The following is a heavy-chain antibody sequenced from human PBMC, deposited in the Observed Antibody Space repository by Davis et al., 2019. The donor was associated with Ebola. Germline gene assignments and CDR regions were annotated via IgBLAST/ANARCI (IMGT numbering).Heavy chain of an antibody. Sequence: GSLRLSCAVYGGSFSGYYWSWIRQPPGKGLEWIGYIYYSGSTNYNPSLKSRVTISVDTSKNQFSLKLSSVTAADTAVYYCARHQYCSSTSCYLVLDYWGQGTLVTVSS. CDR3: ARHQYCSSTSCYLVLDY. D-gene: IGHD2-2*01. J-gene: IGHJ4*02. CDR1: GGSFSGYY. V-gene: IGHV4-59*01. CDR2: IYYSGST.